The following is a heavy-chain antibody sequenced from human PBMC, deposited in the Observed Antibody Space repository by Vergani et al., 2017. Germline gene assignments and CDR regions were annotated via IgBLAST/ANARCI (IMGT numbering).Heavy chain of an antibody. V-gene: IGHV4-38-2*02. D-gene: IGHD6-19*01. CDR1: NYSISRGYF. CDR2: FHHTGMT. J-gene: IGHJ4*02. Sequence: QVRLQESGPGLVKPSETLSLTCTVSNYSISRGYFWGWIRRPPGKGLEWIASFHHTGMTYNNPSLKSRVTISVDTSKNLISLKLNSVTAADTAVYFCARQRPGSGWSPGDFDDWGQGILVTVSS. CDR3: ARQRPGSGWSPGDFDD.